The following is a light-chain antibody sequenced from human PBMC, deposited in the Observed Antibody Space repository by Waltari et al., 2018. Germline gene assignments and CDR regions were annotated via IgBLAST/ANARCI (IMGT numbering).Light chain of an antibody. Sequence: DIVMTQSPDSLAVSLGERATINCKSGQSLLYSSNNKNYLAWYQQKPGQPPRLLISWASTRESGVPDRFSGSGSGTDFTLTISSLQAEDFATYYCHQSHTVPHTFGQGTKLEIK. V-gene: IGKV4-1*01. J-gene: IGKJ2*01. CDR2: WAS. CDR1: QSLLYSSNNKNY. CDR3: HQSHTVPHT.